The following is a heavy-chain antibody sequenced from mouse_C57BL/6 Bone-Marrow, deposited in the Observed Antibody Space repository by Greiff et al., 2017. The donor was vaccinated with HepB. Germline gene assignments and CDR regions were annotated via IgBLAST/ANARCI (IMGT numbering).Heavy chain of an antibody. D-gene: IGHD1-1*01. J-gene: IGHJ2*01. CDR2: IYPGNSDT. V-gene: IGHV1-5*01. CDR3: TKSTVVATKDYYFDY. Sequence: EVKLVESGTVLARPGASVKMSCKTSGYTFTSYWMHWVKQRPGQGLEWIGAIYPGNSDTSYNQKFKGKAKLTAVTSASTAYMELSSLTNEDSAVYYCTKSTVVATKDYYFDYWGQGTTLTVSS. CDR1: GYTFTSYW.